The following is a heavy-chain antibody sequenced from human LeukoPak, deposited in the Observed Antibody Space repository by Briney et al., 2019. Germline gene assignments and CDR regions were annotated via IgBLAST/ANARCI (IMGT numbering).Heavy chain of an antibody. J-gene: IGHJ4*02. Sequence: ASVKVSCKASGVTFSDYALNWVRQAPGQGLEWMGVFIPILDTANSTQKFQGRVTMTTDTSTSTAYMELRSLRSDDTAVYYFARDLRRDTSGWNSQAVLDYWGQGTLVTVSS. CDR1: GVTFSDYA. D-gene: IGHD6-19*01. CDR3: ARDLRRDTSGWNSQAVLDY. CDR2: FIPILDTA. V-gene: IGHV1-69*10.